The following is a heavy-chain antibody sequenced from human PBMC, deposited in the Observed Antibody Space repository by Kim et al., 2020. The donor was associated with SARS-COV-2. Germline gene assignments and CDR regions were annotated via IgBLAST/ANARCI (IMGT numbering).Heavy chain of an antibody. J-gene: IGHJ4*02. V-gene: IGHV4-39*07. Sequence: SETLSLTCTVSGGSISSSSYYWGWIRQPPGKGLEWIGSIYYSGSTYYNPSLKSRVTISVDTSKNQFSLKLSSVTAADTAVYYCARDYGLFGYSSSWNYFDYWGQGTLVTVSS. CDR3: ARDYGLFGYSSSWNYFDY. D-gene: IGHD6-13*01. CDR1: GGSISSSSYY. CDR2: IYYSGST.